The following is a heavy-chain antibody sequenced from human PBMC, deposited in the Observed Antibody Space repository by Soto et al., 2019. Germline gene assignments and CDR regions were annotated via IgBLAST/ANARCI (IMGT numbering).Heavy chain of an antibody. D-gene: IGHD3-10*01. Sequence: ASVKVSCKASGGTFSSYAISWVRQAPGQGLEWMGGIIPIFGTANYAQKFQGRVTITADKSTSTAYMELSSLRSEDTAVYYCAGITLVRGVLRDYYYGMDVWGQGTTVTVSS. CDR3: AGITLVRGVLRDYYYGMDV. CDR1: GGTFSSYA. J-gene: IGHJ6*02. CDR2: IIPIFGTA. V-gene: IGHV1-69*06.